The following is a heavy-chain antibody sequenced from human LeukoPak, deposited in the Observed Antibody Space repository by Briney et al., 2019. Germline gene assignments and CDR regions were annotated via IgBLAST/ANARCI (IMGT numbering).Heavy chain of an antibody. CDR2: INPSSGMT. Sequence: ASVKVSCKASGYTFTSYYIHWVRQAPGQGLEWMGTINPSSGMTVFAQKFQGRVTMARDTSTSTVYMELTSLRSEDTAVYYCARAHAEGGYYHGSDVWGQGTTVTVSS. V-gene: IGHV1-46*01. D-gene: IGHD3-16*01. J-gene: IGHJ6*02. CDR1: GYTFTSYY. CDR3: ARAHAEGGYYHGSDV.